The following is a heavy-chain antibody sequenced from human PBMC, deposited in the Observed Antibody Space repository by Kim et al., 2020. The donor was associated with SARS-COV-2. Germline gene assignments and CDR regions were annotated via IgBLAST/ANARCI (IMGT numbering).Heavy chain of an antibody. CDR2: IYHSGST. CDR3: ARVAAVEKESPFDY. D-gene: IGHD6-19*01. J-gene: IGHJ4*02. CDR1: GGSISSSNW. V-gene: IGHV4-4*02. Sequence: SETLSLTCAVSGGSISSSNWWSWVRQPPGKGLEWIGEIYHSGSTNYNPSLKSRVTISVDKSKNQFSLKLSSVTAADTAVYYCARVAAVEKESPFDYWGQGTLVTVSS.